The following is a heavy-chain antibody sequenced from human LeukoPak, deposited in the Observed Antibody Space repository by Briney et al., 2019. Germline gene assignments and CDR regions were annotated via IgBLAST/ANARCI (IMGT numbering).Heavy chain of an antibody. V-gene: IGHV3-7*01. CDR2: IDEDGGEK. CDR1: GFTFSDFW. Sequence: GGSLRLSCAASGFTFSDFWMTWVRQAPGKGLEWVASIDEDGGEKYYVDSVKGRFTISRDNTKNSIYLQMNSLRAEDTAVYYCAKRRDYISSWGQETLVTVSS. D-gene: IGHD4-11*01. J-gene: IGHJ5*02. CDR3: AKRRDYISS.